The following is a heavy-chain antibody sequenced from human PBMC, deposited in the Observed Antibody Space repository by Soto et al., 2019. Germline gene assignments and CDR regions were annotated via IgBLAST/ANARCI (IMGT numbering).Heavy chain of an antibody. CDR1: GGSFSGYY. D-gene: IGHD2-15*01. CDR2: INHSGST. CDR3: ARETMSRSVVVVAAFDY. J-gene: IGHJ4*02. Sequence: QVQLQQWGAGLLKPSETLSLTCAVYGGSFSGYYWSWIRQPPGKGLEWIGEINHSGSTNYNPSLTSRVTISVDTSKNQFSLKLSSVTAADTAVYYCARETMSRSVVVVAAFDYWGQGTLVTVSS. V-gene: IGHV4-34*01.